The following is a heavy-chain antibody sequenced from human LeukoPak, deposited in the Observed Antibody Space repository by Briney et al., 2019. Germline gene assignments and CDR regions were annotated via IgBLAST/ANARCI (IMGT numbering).Heavy chain of an antibody. CDR2: IYYSGST. V-gene: IGHV4-59*01. CDR3: ARGSAKKGRVPDY. CDR1: GGSISSYY. Sequence: PSETLSLTCTVSGGSISSYYWSWIRQPPGKGLEWIGYIYYSGSTNYNPSLKSRVTISVDTSKNQFSLKLSSVTAADTAVYYCARGSAKKGRVPDYWGQGTLVTVSS. J-gene: IGHJ4*02. D-gene: IGHD4/OR15-4a*01.